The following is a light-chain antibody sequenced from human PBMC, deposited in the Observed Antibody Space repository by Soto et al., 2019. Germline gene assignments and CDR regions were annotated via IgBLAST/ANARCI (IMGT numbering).Light chain of an antibody. J-gene: IGKJ5*01. Sequence: DIQMTQSPSSVSASVGDTVTITCRASQGIRSGLAWYQQKPGQAPQPLIYAASSLQSGVPSRFSGSGSGTDFTLTITSLQPEDFATYYCQHANSHPIVFGQGTRLDIK. CDR2: AAS. CDR3: QHANSHPIV. CDR1: QGIRSG. V-gene: IGKV1-12*01.